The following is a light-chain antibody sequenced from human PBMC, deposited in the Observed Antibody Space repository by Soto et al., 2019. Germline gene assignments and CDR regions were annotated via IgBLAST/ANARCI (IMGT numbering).Light chain of an antibody. CDR1: QSLSSY. Sequence: IVLTQSPATLSLSPGERATLSCRASQSLSSYLAWYQQKPGQAPRLLIYDASNRATGIPARFSGSGSGTDFTLTISSLEPEDFAVYYCQQRSNWPLTLGGGTKVDIK. CDR2: DAS. CDR3: QQRSNWPLT. J-gene: IGKJ4*01. V-gene: IGKV3-11*01.